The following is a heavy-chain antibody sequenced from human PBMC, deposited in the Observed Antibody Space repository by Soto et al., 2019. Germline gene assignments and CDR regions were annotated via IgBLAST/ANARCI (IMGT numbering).Heavy chain of an antibody. CDR2: IKQDGSEK. V-gene: IGHV3-7*01. CDR3: ARDDYYDSSGYYNRRYYYGMDV. D-gene: IGHD3-22*01. J-gene: IGHJ6*02. Sequence: GGSLRLSCAASGFTFSSYVIHWVRQAPGKGLEWVANIKQDGSEKYYVDSVKGRFTISRDNAKNSLYLQMNSLRAEDTAVYYCARDDYYDSSGYYNRRYYYGMDVWGQGTTVTVSS. CDR1: GFTFSSYV.